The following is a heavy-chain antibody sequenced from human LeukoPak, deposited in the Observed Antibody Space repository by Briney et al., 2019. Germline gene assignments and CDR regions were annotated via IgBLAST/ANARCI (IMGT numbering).Heavy chain of an antibody. V-gene: IGHV3-23*01. CDR1: GFTFSSYA. D-gene: IGHD2-15*01. CDR3: AKDSGPRILAEDY. CDR2: ISGSGGST. J-gene: IGHJ4*02. Sequence: GGSLRLSCAASGFTFSSYAMSWVRQAPGKGLEWVSAISGSGGSTCYADSVKGRFTISRDNSKNTLYLQMNSLRAEDTAVYYCAKDSGPRILAEDYWGQGTLVTVSS.